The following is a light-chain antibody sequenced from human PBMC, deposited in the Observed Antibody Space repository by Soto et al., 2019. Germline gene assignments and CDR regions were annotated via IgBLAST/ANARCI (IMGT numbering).Light chain of an antibody. CDR3: QVWDSTSDHWV. V-gene: IGLV3-21*02. CDR1: NIAAKS. CDR2: DDS. Sequence: SYELTQPPSVSVAPGQTARITCGGDNIAAKSVHWYRQKPGQAPVLVIYDDSDRPSGTPERFSGSNSGNTATLTISRVEAGDEADYYCQVWDSTSDHWVFGGGTKVTVL. J-gene: IGLJ3*02.